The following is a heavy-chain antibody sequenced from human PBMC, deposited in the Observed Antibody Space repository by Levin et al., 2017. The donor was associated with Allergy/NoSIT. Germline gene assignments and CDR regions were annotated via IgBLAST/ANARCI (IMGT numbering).Heavy chain of an antibody. Sequence: GESLKISCAASGFTVSSNYMSWVRQAPGKGLEWVSVIYSDGSTYYADSVKGRFTISRDNSKNTLYLQMDSLRAEDTAVYYCARGRRGEGSLDWGRGTLVTVSS. J-gene: IGHJ4*02. CDR1: GFTVSSNY. D-gene: IGHD3-10*01. CDR3: ARGRRGEGSLD. V-gene: IGHV3-53*01. CDR2: IYSDGST.